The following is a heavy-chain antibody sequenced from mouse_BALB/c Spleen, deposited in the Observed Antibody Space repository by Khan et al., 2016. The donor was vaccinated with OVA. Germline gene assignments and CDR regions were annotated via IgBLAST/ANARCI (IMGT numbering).Heavy chain of an antibody. V-gene: IGHV3-8*02. D-gene: IGHD2-12*01. Sequence: MQLEESGPSLVKPSQTLSLTCSVTGDSITSGYWNWIRKFPGNKLEYMGYIIYTGYTYYNPSLQSRISITRHTSKNQYYLQLNSVTDEDTATYYCARSTYRYAFVYWGQGTLATVSA. CDR3: ARSTYRYAFVY. CDR1: GDSITSGY. CDR2: IIYTGYT. J-gene: IGHJ3*01.